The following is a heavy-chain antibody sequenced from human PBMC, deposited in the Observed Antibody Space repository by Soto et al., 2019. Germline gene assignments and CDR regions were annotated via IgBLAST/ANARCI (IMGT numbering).Heavy chain of an antibody. CDR2: IYSGGST. Sequence: EVQLVESGGGLVQPGGSLRLSCAASGFTVSSNYMSWVRQAPGKGLEWVSVIYSGGSTYYADSVKGRFTISRDNSKNTLYLQMNSLRAEDTAVYYCARARTPSDIWSGYFPWYFDYWGQGTLVTVSS. V-gene: IGHV3-66*01. D-gene: IGHD3-3*01. J-gene: IGHJ4*02. CDR1: GFTVSSNY. CDR3: ARARTPSDIWSGYFPWYFDY.